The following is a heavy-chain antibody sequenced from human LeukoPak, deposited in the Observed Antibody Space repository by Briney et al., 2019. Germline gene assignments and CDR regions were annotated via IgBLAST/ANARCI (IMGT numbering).Heavy chain of an antibody. CDR2: ISWDGGST. CDR3: AKDTYSYGRYYFDC. D-gene: IGHD5-18*01. V-gene: IGHV3-43*01. J-gene: IGHJ4*02. CDR1: GFTFDDYT. Sequence: GGSLRLSCAASGFTFDDYTMHWVRQAPGKGLEWVSLISWDGGSTYYADSVKGRFTISRDNSKNSLYLQMNSLRAEDTALYYCAKDTYSYGRYYFDCLGQGTLVTVSS.